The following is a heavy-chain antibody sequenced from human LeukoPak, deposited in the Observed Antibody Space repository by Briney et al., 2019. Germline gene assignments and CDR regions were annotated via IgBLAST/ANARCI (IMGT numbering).Heavy chain of an antibody. V-gene: IGHV4-61*02. CDR2: FYISGST. Sequence: SETLSLTCTVSDASISSGTYYWSWIRQPAGKGLEWIGRFYISGSTNYNPSLKSRVTISVDTSKNQFSLKLSSVTAADTAVYYCARETSQKGAHYMDVWGKGTTVTISS. J-gene: IGHJ6*03. CDR3: ARETSQKGAHYMDV. CDR1: DASISSGTYY. D-gene: IGHD3-16*01.